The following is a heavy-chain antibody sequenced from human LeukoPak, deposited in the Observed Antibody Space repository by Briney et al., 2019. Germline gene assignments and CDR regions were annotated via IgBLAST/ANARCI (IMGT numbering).Heavy chain of an antibody. CDR3: ARHEERIPTYDFWSGSKTGWPTPDI. D-gene: IGHD3-3*01. J-gene: IGHJ3*02. Sequence: PSETLSLTCTVSGGSISSSSYSWGWIRQPPGKGLEWIGSIYYSGSTYYNPSLKSRVTISVDTSKNQFSLKLSSVTAADTAVYYCARHEERIPTYDFWSGSKTGWPTPDIWGQGTMVTVSS. CDR2: IYYSGST. CDR1: GGSISSSSYS. V-gene: IGHV4-39*01.